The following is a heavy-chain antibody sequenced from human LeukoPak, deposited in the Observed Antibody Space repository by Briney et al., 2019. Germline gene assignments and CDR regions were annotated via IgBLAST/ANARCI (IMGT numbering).Heavy chain of an antibody. Sequence: SQTLSLTCTVSGGSISSGDYYWSWIRQPPGKGLEWIGYIYYSGSTYYNPSLKSRVTISVDTTKNHFSLKLSSVTAADTAVYYCARVYYGSGPGEAFDIWGQGTMVTVSS. V-gene: IGHV4-30-4*01. CDR1: GGSISSGDYY. D-gene: IGHD3-10*01. J-gene: IGHJ3*02. CDR3: ARVYYGSGPGEAFDI. CDR2: IYYSGST.